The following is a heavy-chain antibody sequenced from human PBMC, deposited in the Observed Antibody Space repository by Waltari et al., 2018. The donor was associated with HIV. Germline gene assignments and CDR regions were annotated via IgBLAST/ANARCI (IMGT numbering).Heavy chain of an antibody. CDR1: GFTFGDYA. Sequence: DVQLVESGGGLVQPGRSLRLSCTASGFTFGDYAMSWFRQAPGKGLECVGGIRSKAYGGTTEYAASGKGRFTNSRNDSRSIAYLQMNSLQTEDTAGYYCTKGRMTTDYWGQGTLVTVSS. D-gene: IGHD4-17*01. CDR2: IRSKAYGGTT. V-gene: IGHV3-49*03. J-gene: IGHJ4*02. CDR3: TKGRMTTDY.